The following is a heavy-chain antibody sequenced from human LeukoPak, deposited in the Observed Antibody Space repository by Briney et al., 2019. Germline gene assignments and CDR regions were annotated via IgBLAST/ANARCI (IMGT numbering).Heavy chain of an antibody. V-gene: IGHV4-4*09. CDR3: ARLKVQSRSRYFDL. CDR2: IYTSGST. Sequence: PSETLSLTCTVSGGSISSYYWSWIRQPPGKGLEWIGYIYTSGSTNYNPSLKSRVTISVDTSKNQFSLKLSSVTAADTAVYYCARLKVQSRSRYFDLWGRGTLVTVSS. D-gene: IGHD2-15*01. CDR1: GGSISSYY. J-gene: IGHJ2*01.